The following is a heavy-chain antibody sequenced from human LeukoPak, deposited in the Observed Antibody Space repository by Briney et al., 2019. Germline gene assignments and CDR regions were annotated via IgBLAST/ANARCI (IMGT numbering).Heavy chain of an antibody. CDR3: ARGGIISRIVRGGFDS. CDR2: IYFGGSV. CDR1: GGSISTNNYH. D-gene: IGHD3-10*02. Sequence: SETLSLTCTASGGSISTNNYHWGWIRQAPGKGLEWIGSIYFGGSVNYNPSLKSRVTISMDTSKNQFYLNLSFVTAAGTALYYCARGGIISRIVRGGFDSWGQGTLVAVSS. J-gene: IGHJ5*01. V-gene: IGHV4-39*01.